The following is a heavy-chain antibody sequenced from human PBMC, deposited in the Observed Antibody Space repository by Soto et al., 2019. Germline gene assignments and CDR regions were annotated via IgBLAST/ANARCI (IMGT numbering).Heavy chain of an antibody. V-gene: IGHV1-46*01. Sequence: ASVKVSCKASGYTFTTYQIHWVRQAPGQGLEWLGTINPSDGSTTYAQRFQGRVTMTRDTSTTTVFLELSSLRSEDTALYYCARGDSSGWEFDDWGQGIQVTVAS. CDR2: INPSDGST. D-gene: IGHD6-19*01. CDR3: ARGDSSGWEFDD. CDR1: GYTFTTYQ. J-gene: IGHJ4*02.